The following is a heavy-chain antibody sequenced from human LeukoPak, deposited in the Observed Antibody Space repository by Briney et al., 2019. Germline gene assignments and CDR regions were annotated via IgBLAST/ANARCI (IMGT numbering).Heavy chain of an antibody. V-gene: IGHV3-23*01. CDR3: AKDYSGSWYYFDY. Sequence: PGGSLRLSCAASGFTFSNYAMTWVRQAPGKGLEWVSTISSSGGSIYYSDSVKGRFTISRDNSKNTLYLQMNSLRAEDTAVYYCAKDYSGSWYYFDYWGQGTLVTVSS. CDR2: ISSSGGSI. D-gene: IGHD6-13*01. CDR1: GFTFSNYA. J-gene: IGHJ4*02.